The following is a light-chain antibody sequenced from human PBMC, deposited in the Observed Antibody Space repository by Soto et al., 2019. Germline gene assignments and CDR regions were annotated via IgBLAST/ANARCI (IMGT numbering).Light chain of an antibody. CDR1: SSNIGSNF. CDR2: DND. J-gene: IGLJ1*01. V-gene: IGLV1-47*02. Sequence: QPVLTQPPSASGPPGQRVTISCSGGSSNIGSNFVYWYQQLPGTAPKLLIYDNDQRPSGVPDRISGSKSGTSASLAISGLRSEEEADYYCAAWDDSLSGRYVFGTGTKLTVL. CDR3: AAWDDSLSGRYV.